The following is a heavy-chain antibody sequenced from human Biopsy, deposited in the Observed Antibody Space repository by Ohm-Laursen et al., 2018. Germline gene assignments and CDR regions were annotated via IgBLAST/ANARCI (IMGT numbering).Heavy chain of an antibody. V-gene: IGHV4-4*09. D-gene: IGHD2-15*01. CDR3: ARMDCSGGSCHYYSYGMDV. Sequence: GTLSLTCPVSGVSITAYYWSWIRQPPGKGLECIGNIHHSGSTNYNPSLKSRLTISVDTSKNQFSLKPSSVTAADTAVYYCARMDCSGGSCHYYSYGMDVWGQGTTVTVSS. CDR1: GVSITAYY. J-gene: IGHJ6*02. CDR2: IHHSGST.